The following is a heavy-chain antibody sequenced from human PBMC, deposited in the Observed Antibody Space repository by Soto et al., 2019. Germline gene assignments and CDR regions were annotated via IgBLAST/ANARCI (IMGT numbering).Heavy chain of an antibody. CDR2: INPNSGGGT. CDR1: GFTFISHY. CDR3: AGSRTGALDY. J-gene: IGHJ4*02. D-gene: IGHD2-8*02. V-gene: IGHV1-2*02. Sequence: QVQLVQSGAGVKKPGASVKLSCKASGFTFISHYIHWVRQAPGQGLEWVGWINPNSGGGTVYAQKFQGRVTMTADTSTSIASMDLTSLRGDDTAVYYCAGSRTGALDYWGPGALVTVSS.